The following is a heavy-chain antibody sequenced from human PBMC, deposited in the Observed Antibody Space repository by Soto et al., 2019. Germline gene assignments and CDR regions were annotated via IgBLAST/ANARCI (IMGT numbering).Heavy chain of an antibody. V-gene: IGHV3-74*01. J-gene: IGHJ3*02. Sequence: GGSLRLSCAASGFPFSSYWMHLVRQSPGKGLVWVSRINSDGSSTSYADSVKGRFTISRDNAKNTLYPQMNSLRAEDTAVYYCASSRITMTGAAFDIWGQGTMFTVSS. CDR3: ASSRITMTGAAFDI. CDR2: INSDGSST. D-gene: IGHD3-22*01. CDR1: GFPFSSYW.